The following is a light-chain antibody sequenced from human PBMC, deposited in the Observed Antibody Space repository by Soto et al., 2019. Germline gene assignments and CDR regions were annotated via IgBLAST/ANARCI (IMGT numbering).Light chain of an antibody. Sequence: IQLTQSPSLLSASVGDRVTITCRASQDISSYLAWYQQKPGRAPELLIHGAHSLHSGVPSRFSGSGSGTEFSLTISSLQPEDFATYYCQQLNSYSKTFGQGTKVDIK. J-gene: IGKJ1*01. V-gene: IGKV1-9*01. CDR3: QQLNSYSKT. CDR2: GAH. CDR1: QDISSY.